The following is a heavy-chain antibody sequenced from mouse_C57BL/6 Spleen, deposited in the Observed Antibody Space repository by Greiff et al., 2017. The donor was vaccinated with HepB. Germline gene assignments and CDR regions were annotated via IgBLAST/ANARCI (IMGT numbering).Heavy chain of an antibody. D-gene: IGHD2-4*01. CDR3: ARAYDYDVRVWFAY. Sequence: VQLQQSGAELARPGASVKLSCKASGYTFTSYGISWVKQRTGQGLEWIGEIYPRSGNTYYNEKFKGKATLTADKSSSPAYMELRRLTSEESAVYFCARAYDYDVRVWFAYWGQGTLVSVSA. J-gene: IGHJ3*01. CDR1: GYTFTSYG. V-gene: IGHV1-81*01. CDR2: IYPRSGNT.